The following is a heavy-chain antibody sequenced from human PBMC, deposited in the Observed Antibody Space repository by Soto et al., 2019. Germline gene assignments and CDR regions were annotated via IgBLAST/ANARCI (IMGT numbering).Heavy chain of an antibody. V-gene: IGHV4-4*07. CDR2: IYTSGST. Sequence: PSETLSLRCTVSGGSSSSYYWSWIRQPAGKGLEWIGRIYTSGSTNYNPSLKSRVTMSVDTSKNQFSLKLSSVTAADTAVYYCARESGSSGWDDVSFCGQGTLVTASS. CDR3: ARESGSSGWDDVSF. CDR1: GGSSSSYY. D-gene: IGHD6-19*01. J-gene: IGHJ1*01.